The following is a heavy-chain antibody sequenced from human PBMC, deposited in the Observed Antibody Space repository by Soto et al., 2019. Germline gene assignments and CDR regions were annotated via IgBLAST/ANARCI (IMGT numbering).Heavy chain of an antibody. CDR3: ARRGYSGSYSDY. CDR2: IYYSGST. J-gene: IGHJ4*02. V-gene: IGHV4-39*01. CDR1: GGSISSSSYY. D-gene: IGHD1-26*01. Sequence: QLQLQESGPGLVKPSETLSLTCTVSGGSISSSSYYWGWIRQPPGKGLEWIGSIYYSGSTYYNPSLKSRVTISVDKSKNQFSLKLSSVTAADTAVYYCARRGYSGSYSDYWGQGTLVTVSS.